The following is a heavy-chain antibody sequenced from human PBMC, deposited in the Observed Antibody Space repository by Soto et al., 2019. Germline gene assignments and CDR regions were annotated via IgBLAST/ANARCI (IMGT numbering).Heavy chain of an antibody. CDR1: GGSISSYY. D-gene: IGHD2-15*01. CDR3: ARHHGYCTGVRCYALDA. CDR2: IYYTGST. V-gene: IGHV4-59*08. J-gene: IGHJ5*02. Sequence: PSETLSRTCTASGGSISSYYWTWIRQPPGQEPEWIAYIYYTGSTCYNPSLKSRFTISLDTSKNQFSLNLSSVTAADTAVYYCARHHGYCTGVRCYALDAWGEVTLVSVSS.